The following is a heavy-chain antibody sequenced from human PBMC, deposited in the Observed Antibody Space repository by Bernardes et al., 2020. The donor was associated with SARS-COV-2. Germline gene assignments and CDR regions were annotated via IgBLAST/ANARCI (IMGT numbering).Heavy chain of an antibody. J-gene: IGHJ4*02. CDR1: GFTSSSYM. D-gene: IGHD3-16*01. V-gene: IGHV3-48*02. CDR2: ITSSGSST. Sequence: GGSLRLSCEASGFTSSSYMMDWVRQAPGKGLEWVSGITSSGSSTYYADSVKGRFTISRDNAKNSLYLQMNSLRDEDTAVYYCAKKGGSTRAPSNYFDYWGQGTLVTVSS. CDR3: AKKGGSTRAPSNYFDY.